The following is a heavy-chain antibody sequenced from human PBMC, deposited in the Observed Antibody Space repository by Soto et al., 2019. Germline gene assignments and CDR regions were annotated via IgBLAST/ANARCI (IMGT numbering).Heavy chain of an antibody. D-gene: IGHD3-22*01. V-gene: IGHV4-59*01. CDR1: GGSSSSYY. J-gene: IGHJ4*02. CDR2: IYYSGST. CDR3: ARVAYYYDSSGSPTHFDY. Sequence: LETLSLTCTVSGGSSSSYYWSWIRQPPGKGLEWIGYIYYSGSTNYNPSLKSRVTISVDTSKNQFSLKLSSVTAADTAVYYCARVAYYYDSSGSPTHFDYWGQGTLVTVSS.